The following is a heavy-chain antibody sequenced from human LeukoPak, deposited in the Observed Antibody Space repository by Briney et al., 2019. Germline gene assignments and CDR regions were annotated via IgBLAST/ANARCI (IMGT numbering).Heavy chain of an antibody. CDR1: GGSISSYY. V-gene: IGHV4-59*01. D-gene: IGHD5-24*01. CDR3: ARNYRWLHWDF. CDR2: IYYSGST. Sequence: SETLSLTCTVSGGSISSYYWSWIRQPPGKGLEWIGYIYYSGSTNYNPSLKSRVTISVDTSKNQFSLKLSSVTAADTAVYYCARNYRWLHWDFWDQGTLVTVSS. J-gene: IGHJ4*02.